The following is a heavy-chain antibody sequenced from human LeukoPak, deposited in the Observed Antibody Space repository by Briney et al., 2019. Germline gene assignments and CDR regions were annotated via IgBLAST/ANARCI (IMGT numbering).Heavy chain of an antibody. Sequence: ASVKVSCKASSYTLTDYGISWVRQAPGQGLEWMGWISAYNGNTSYAQNLQGRVTMTTDTSTNTAYMELRRLRSEDTAVYYCARDQDPGAFDIWGQGTMVTVSS. J-gene: IGHJ3*02. CDR2: ISAYNGNT. CDR1: SYTLTDYG. V-gene: IGHV1-18*01. CDR3: ARDQDPGAFDI.